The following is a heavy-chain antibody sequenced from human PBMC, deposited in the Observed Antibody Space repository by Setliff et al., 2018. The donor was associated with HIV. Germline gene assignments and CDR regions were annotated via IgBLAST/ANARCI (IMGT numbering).Heavy chain of an antibody. D-gene: IGHD1-26*01. J-gene: IGHJ3*02. Sequence: SETLSLTCAVSGGSISSAYWSWVRQPPGKGLEWVGYISYNGITTYNPSLKSRVTISVDTSKNQFSLRLTSVTAADTAVYYCARHRPWEVDVFDIWGQGTMVTVSS. CDR2: ISYNGIT. V-gene: IGHV4-59*08. CDR1: GGSISSAY. CDR3: ARHRPWEVDVFDI.